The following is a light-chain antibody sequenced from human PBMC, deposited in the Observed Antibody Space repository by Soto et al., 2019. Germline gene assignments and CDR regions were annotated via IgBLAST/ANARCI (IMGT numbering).Light chain of an antibody. V-gene: IGKV3-11*01. CDR3: QQRSNWPTIT. CDR1: QSVSSY. J-gene: IGKJ5*01. Sequence: EIVLTQSPATLSLSPGERATLSCRASQSVSSYLAWYQQKPGQAPRLLIYDASIRANGIPARFSGSGSGTDFTLTISSLEPEDFAVYYCQQRSNWPTITFGQGTRLEIK. CDR2: DAS.